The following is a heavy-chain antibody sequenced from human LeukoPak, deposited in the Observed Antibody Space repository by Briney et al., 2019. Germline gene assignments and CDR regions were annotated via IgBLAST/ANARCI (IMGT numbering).Heavy chain of an antibody. J-gene: IGHJ3*02. CDR1: GFTFSSHW. CDR2: INGDGSNQ. D-gene: IGHD2-15*01. V-gene: IGHV3-74*03. CDR3: ARCKSWYSTDAFDM. Sequence: PGGSLRLSCAASGFTFSSHWMHWVRQAPGKGLVWVSRINGDGSNQTHADSVKGRFTIYRDNAKNTLYLQMNSLRAEHTAVYHCARCKSWYSTDAFDMWGQGTMVSVSS.